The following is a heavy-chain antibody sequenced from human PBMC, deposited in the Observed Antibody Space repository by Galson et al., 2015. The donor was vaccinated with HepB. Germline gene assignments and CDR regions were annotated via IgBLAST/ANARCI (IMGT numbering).Heavy chain of an antibody. D-gene: IGHD3-3*01. CDR2: ISGSGGST. Sequence: SLRLSCTASGFTFSNYAMSWVRQAPGQGLEWVSSISGSGGSTYYADYVKGRFTISRDNSKNTLYMQMNSLRAEDTAVYYCAKDLTIFGVVPGLSTGGCMDVWGQGTTVTVSS. CDR3: AKDLTIFGVVPGLSTGGCMDV. J-gene: IGHJ6*02. V-gene: IGHV3-23*01. CDR1: GFTFSNYA.